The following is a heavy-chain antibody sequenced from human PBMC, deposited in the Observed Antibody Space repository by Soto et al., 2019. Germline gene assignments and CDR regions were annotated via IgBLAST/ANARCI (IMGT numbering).Heavy chain of an antibody. CDR1: GFAFNNYG. CDR2: ISKSDYT. J-gene: IGHJ4*02. Sequence: LRLSCTVSGFAFNNYGINWVRQAPGKGLEWVSSISKSDYTYYSDSVTGRFTISRDNAKNSVSLQMNTLRVEDTAVYYCAREDSIIIPAVSDFWGQGTLVTVSS. V-gene: IGHV3-21*01. CDR3: AREDSIIIPAVSDF. D-gene: IGHD2-2*01.